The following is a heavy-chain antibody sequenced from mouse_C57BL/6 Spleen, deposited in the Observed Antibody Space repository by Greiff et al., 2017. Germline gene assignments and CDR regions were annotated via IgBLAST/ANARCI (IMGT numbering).Heavy chain of an antibody. D-gene: IGHD2-5*01. CDR1: GYTFTSYW. CDR3: ARSDYINYEYFDY. V-gene: IGHV1-69*01. J-gene: IGHJ2*01. Sequence: VQLQQPGAELVMPGASVKLSCKASGYTFTSYWMHWVKQRPGQGLEWIGEIDPSDSYTNYNQKFKGKSTLTVDKSSSTAYMQLSSLTSEDSAVYYCARSDYINYEYFDYGGQGTPPTVSS. CDR2: IDPSDSYT.